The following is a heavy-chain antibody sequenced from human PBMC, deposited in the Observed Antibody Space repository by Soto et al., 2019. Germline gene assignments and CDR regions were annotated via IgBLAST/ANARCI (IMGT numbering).Heavy chain of an antibody. V-gene: IGHV1-69*08. CDR2: IIPILGIA. D-gene: IGHD5-12*01. Sequence: QVQLVQSGAEVKKPGSSVKVSCKASGGTFSSYTISWVRQAPGQGLEWMGRIIPILGIANYAQKFQGRVTITADKSMSKAYMDLSSLRSEDTAVYYCARDLRYSGYENDAFDIWGQVTMVTVSS. CDR1: GGTFSSYT. CDR3: ARDLRYSGYENDAFDI. J-gene: IGHJ3*02.